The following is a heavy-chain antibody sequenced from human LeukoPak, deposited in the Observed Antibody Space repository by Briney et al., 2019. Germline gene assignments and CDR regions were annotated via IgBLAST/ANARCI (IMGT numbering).Heavy chain of an antibody. D-gene: IGHD4-11*01. CDR1: GGTFSSYA. J-gene: IGHJ6*03. CDR3: ARDRAYAMTTPKPNYYYYMDV. CDR2: IIPIFGTA. Sequence: SVKVSCKASGGTFSSYAISWVRQAPGQGLEWMGGIIPIFGTANYAQKFQGRVTITADESTSTAYMELSSLRSEDTAVYYCARDRAYAMTTPKPNYYYYMDVWGKGTTVTVSS. V-gene: IGHV1-69*01.